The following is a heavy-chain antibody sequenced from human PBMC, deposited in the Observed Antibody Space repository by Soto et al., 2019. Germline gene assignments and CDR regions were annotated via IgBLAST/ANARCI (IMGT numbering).Heavy chain of an antibody. D-gene: IGHD3-10*01. J-gene: IGHJ6*02. CDR3: ARDLGITMVRGVIGYYGMDV. Sequence: ASVKVSCKASGYTFTCYYMHWVRQAPGQGLEWMGWINPNSGGTNYAQKFQGWVTMTRDTSISTAYMEMSRLRFDDTAVFYFARDLGITMVRGVIGYYGMDVWGQGTTVTVS. V-gene: IGHV1-2*04. CDR1: GYTFTCYY. CDR2: INPNSGGT.